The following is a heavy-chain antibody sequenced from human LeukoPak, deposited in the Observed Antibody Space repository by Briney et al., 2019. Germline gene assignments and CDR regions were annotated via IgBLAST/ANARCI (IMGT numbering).Heavy chain of an antibody. Sequence: ASVKVSCKASVYTFTSYGISWVRQAPGQGLEWMGWISAYNGNTNYAQKLQGRVTMTTDTSTSTAYMELRSLRSDDTAVYYCARSSHDYWSSYSSHNYYYYGMDVWGQGTTVTVSS. D-gene: IGHD3-3*01. V-gene: IGHV1-18*01. CDR1: VYTFTSYG. CDR2: ISAYNGNT. J-gene: IGHJ6*02. CDR3: ARSSHDYWSSYSSHNYYYYGMDV.